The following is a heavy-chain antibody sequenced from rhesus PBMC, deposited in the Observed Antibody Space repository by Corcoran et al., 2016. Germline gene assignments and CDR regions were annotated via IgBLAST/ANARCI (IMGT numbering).Heavy chain of an antibody. J-gene: IGHJ4*01. CDR2: ISVSSGST. CDR1: GGSVSSSNW. D-gene: IGHD3-16*01. CDR3: ARVDSGSYYYGY. V-gene: IGHV4-65*01. Sequence: QVQLQESGPGLVKPSETLSLTCSVSGGSVSSSNWWSWIRQPPRKGLEWIGYISVSSGSTYYNPSLKSRVTISTDTYKNQFSLKLSSVTAADTAVYYGARVDSGSYYYGYWGQGVLVTVSS.